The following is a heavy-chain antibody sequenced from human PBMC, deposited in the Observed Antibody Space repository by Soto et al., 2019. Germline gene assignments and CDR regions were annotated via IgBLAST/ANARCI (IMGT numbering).Heavy chain of an antibody. V-gene: IGHV1-46*01. CDR1: GYIFISYY. J-gene: IGHJ4*02. CDR3: ARLATVTPPYYFDY. Sequence: ASVKVSCKAPGYIFISYYMHWVLQAPGQGREWMGVINPSDGSTTYAQNFQGRVTMTSDTSTSSVYMELSSLRSEDMAVYYCARLATVTPPYYFDYWGQGXLVTVSS. D-gene: IGHD4-17*01. CDR2: INPSDGST.